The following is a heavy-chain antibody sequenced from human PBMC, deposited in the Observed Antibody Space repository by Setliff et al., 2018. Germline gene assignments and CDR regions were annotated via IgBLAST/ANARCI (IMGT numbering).Heavy chain of an antibody. CDR1: GFAVSGDY. CDR3: VNHNPARRSPAGTALDS. Sequence: PGGSLRLSCAASGFAVSGDYMSWVRQAPGKGLEWVSAISGDSEYIYYRDSVKGRFTISRANSKNTLYLQMNNLRVEDTARYYCVNHNPARRSPAGTALDSWGQGTLVTVSS. V-gene: IGHV3-23*01. CDR2: ISGDSEYI. J-gene: IGHJ4*02. D-gene: IGHD6-19*01.